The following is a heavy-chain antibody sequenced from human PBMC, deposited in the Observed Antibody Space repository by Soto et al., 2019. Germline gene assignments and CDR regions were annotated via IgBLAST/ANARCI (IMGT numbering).Heavy chain of an antibody. D-gene: IGHD3-3*01. CDR3: TRITDYDFWSGYYRY. V-gene: IGHV3-73*01. Sequence: GGSLRLSCAASGFTFSGSAMHWVRQASGKGLEWVGRIRSKANSYATAYAASVKGRFTISRDDSKNTAYLQMNSLKTEDTAVYYCTRITDYDFWSGYYRYWGQRTLVTVSS. J-gene: IGHJ4*02. CDR2: IRSKANSYAT. CDR1: GFTFSGSA.